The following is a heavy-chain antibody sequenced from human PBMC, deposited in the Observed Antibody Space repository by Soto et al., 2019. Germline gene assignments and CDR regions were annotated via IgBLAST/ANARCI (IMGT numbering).Heavy chain of an antibody. Sequence: SETLSLTCAVYGGSFSGYYWSWIRQPPGKGLEWIGEINHSGSTNYNPSLKSRVTISVDTSKNQFSLKLSSVTAADTAVYYCARGRGIAAALTAFDIWGQGTMVTVSS. CDR3: ARGRGIAAALTAFDI. CDR1: GGSFSGYY. J-gene: IGHJ3*02. CDR2: INHSGST. D-gene: IGHD6-13*01. V-gene: IGHV4-34*01.